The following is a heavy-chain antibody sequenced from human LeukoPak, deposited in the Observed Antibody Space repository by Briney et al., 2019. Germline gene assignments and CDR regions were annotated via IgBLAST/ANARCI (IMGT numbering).Heavy chain of an antibody. CDR2: IYTGGST. CDR3: AKDRYYDFWSGPRY. V-gene: IGHV3-53*01. J-gene: IGHJ4*02. CDR1: GFTVSSNY. Sequence: GGSLRLSCAASGFTVSSNYMSWVRQAPGKGLEWVSAIYTGGSTYYADSVKGRFTISRDNSKNTLYLQMNSLRAEDTAVYYCAKDRYYDFWSGPRYWGQGTLVTVSS. D-gene: IGHD3-3*01.